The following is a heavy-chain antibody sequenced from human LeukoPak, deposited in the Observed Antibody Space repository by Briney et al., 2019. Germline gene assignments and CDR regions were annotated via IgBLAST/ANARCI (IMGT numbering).Heavy chain of an antibody. CDR1: GYTFTGYY. CDR3: ARGVFPERRGGYRAGIAAAY. D-gene: IGHD6-13*01. CDR2: INPNSGGT. V-gene: IGHV1-2*02. J-gene: IGHJ4*02. Sequence: ASVKVSCKASGYTFTGYYMHWVRQAPGQGLEWMGWINPNSGGTNHAQKFQGRVTMTRDTSISTAYMELSRLRSDDTAVYYCARGVFPERRGGYRAGIAAAYWGQGTLVTVSS.